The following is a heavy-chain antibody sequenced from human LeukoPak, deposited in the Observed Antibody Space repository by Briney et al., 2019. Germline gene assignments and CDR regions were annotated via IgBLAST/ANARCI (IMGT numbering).Heavy chain of an antibody. CDR1: GGSISTYY. D-gene: IGHD3-22*01. V-gene: IGHV4-59*01. Sequence: SETLSLTCTISGGSISTYYWSWIRQPPGKGLEWISYIYHSGSTNYNPSLKSRITISLDTSKNQFSLKLNSVTAADTAVYYCARDRNDDYDNSGYSLPEGAFDIWGQGTMVTASS. CDR3: ARDRNDDYDNSGYSLPEGAFDI. CDR2: IYHSGST. J-gene: IGHJ3*02.